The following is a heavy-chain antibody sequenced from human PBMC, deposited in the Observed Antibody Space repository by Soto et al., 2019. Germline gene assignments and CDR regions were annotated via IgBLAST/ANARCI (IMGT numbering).Heavy chain of an antibody. Sequence: QVQLVESGGGVVQPGRSLRLSCAASGFTFSSYVMYWVRQAPGKGLEWVAIISYDKNNKYYADSVKGRFTISRDNSKNTLYLQMNSLRGEDTAVYYCARAGCDGGSCYTLVGLRYGMDVRGQGTTVTVSS. CDR3: ARAGCDGGSCYTLVGLRYGMDV. D-gene: IGHD2-15*01. CDR2: ISYDKNNK. CDR1: GFTFSSYV. V-gene: IGHV3-30-3*01. J-gene: IGHJ6*02.